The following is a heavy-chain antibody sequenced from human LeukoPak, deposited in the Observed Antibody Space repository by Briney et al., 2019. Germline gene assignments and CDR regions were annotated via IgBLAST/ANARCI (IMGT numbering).Heavy chain of an antibody. V-gene: IGHV3-15*01. J-gene: IGHJ5*02. Sequence: SWIRQPAGKGLEWIGRIKSKTDGGTTDYAAPVKGRFTISRDDSKNTLYLQMNSLKTEDTAVYYCTTDNIHCSGGSCYHPWGQGTLVTVSS. D-gene: IGHD2-15*01. CDR2: IKSKTDGGTT. CDR3: TTDNIHCSGGSCYHP.